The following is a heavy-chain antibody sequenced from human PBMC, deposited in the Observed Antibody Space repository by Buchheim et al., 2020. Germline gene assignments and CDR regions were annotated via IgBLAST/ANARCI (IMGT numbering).Heavy chain of an antibody. Sequence: EVQLVESGGGLVQPGGSLRLSCAASGFTFSSYWMHWVRQAPGKGLVWVSRINSDGSSTSYADSVKGRFTISRDNAKNTLYLQMNSLRAEDTAVYYCAGRADGSGSYYPYYYYYGMDVWGQGTT. CDR2: INSDGSST. CDR3: AGRADGSGSYYPYYYYYGMDV. D-gene: IGHD3-10*01. J-gene: IGHJ6*02. V-gene: IGHV3-74*01. CDR1: GFTFSSYW.